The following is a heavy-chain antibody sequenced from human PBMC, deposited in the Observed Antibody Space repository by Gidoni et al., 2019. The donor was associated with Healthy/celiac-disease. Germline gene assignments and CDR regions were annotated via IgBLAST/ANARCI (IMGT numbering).Heavy chain of an antibody. Sequence: SNAWMSWVRQAPGKGLEWVGRIQSKTDGGTTEYAAPVKGRFTISRDDSKNTLYLQMNSLKTEDTAVYYCTTTSFYDSSGYYYGAFDIWGQGTMVSVSS. CDR3: TTTSFYDSSGYYYGAFDI. CDR1: SNAW. D-gene: IGHD3-22*01. J-gene: IGHJ3*02. CDR2: IQSKTDGGTT. V-gene: IGHV3-15*01.